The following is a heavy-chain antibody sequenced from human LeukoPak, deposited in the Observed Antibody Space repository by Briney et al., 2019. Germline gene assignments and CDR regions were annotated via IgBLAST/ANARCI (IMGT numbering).Heavy chain of an antibody. CDR3: ARGDGYSSSWYFEY. CDR1: GYTFTGYY. D-gene: IGHD6-13*01. Sequence: ASVKVSCKASGYTFTGYYMHWVRQAPGQGLEWMGWINPNSGGTNYAQKFQGRVTMTRDTSISTAYMELSRLRSDDTAVYYCARGDGYSSSWYFEYWAREPWSPSPQ. V-gene: IGHV1-2*02. J-gene: IGHJ4*02. CDR2: INPNSGGT.